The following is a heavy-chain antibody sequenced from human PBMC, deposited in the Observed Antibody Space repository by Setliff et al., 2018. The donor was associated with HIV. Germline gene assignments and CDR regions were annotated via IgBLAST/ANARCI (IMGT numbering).Heavy chain of an antibody. Sequence: QPGGSLRLSCAASGFTFSSYAMSWVRQAPGKGLEWVSAISGSGGSTYYADSVKGRFTISRDNSKNTLYLQMNSLRSEDTALYYCAGSILTGYYTFGADYWGQGTLVTVSS. CDR3: AGSILTGYYTFGADY. CDR1: GFTFSSYA. V-gene: IGHV3-23*01. CDR2: ISGSGGST. J-gene: IGHJ4*02. D-gene: IGHD3-9*01.